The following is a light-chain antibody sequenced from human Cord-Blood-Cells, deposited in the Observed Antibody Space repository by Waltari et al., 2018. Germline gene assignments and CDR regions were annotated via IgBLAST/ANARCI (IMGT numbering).Light chain of an antibody. Sequence: QSALTQPASVSGSPGQSITISCTGTSSDVGGYNYVSWYQQHPGNPPKLMIYDVSNRPSGVSNSFSGSKSGNTASLTISGLQAEDEADYYCSSYTSSSDVVFGGGTKLTVL. CDR3: SSYTSSSDVV. J-gene: IGLJ2*01. CDR1: SSDVGGYNY. V-gene: IGLV2-14*01. CDR2: DVS.